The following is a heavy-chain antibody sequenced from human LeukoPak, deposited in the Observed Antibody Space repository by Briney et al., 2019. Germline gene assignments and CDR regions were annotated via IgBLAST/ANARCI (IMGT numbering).Heavy chain of an antibody. J-gene: IGHJ3*02. CDR3: ATHGGLAEWDTFDI. V-gene: IGHV3-23*01. CDR2: ISGSGGST. Sequence: GGSLRLSCAASGFTFSSYGMSWVRQAPGRGLEWVSAISGSGGSTYYADSVKGRFTISRDNSKNTLYLQMNSLRAEDTALYYCATHGGLAEWDTFDIWGQGIMVTVSS. CDR1: GFTFSSYG. D-gene: IGHD1-14*01.